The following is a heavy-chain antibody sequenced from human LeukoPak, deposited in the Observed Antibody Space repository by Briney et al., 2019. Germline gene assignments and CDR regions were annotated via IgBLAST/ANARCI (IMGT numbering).Heavy chain of an antibody. CDR2: IWYDGSNK. J-gene: IGHJ4*02. V-gene: IGHV3-33*01. Sequence: GGSLRLSCAASGFTFSSYGMHWVRQAPGKGLEWVAVIWYDGSNKFYADSVKGRFTISRDNSKNTLYLKMNSLRAEDTAVFDCELSSGYYYGLDYWGQRTLVTVSS. CDR3: ELSSGYYYGLDY. D-gene: IGHD3-22*01. CDR1: GFTFSSYG.